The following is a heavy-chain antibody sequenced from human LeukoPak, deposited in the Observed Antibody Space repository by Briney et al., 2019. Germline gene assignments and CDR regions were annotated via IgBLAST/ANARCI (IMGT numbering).Heavy chain of an antibody. CDR1: GFTFSNSW. CDR2: IKQDGSTK. J-gene: IGHJ4*02. CDR3: TRDTDGSLDY. D-gene: IGHD1-26*01. Sequence: GGSLRLSCAASGFTFSNSWMVWVRQAPGKGLEWVANIKQDGSTKHYADSLKGRFTISRDNPKNSLYLQMNNLRVDDTAVYYCTRDTDGSLDYWGQGILVTVAS. V-gene: IGHV3-7*01.